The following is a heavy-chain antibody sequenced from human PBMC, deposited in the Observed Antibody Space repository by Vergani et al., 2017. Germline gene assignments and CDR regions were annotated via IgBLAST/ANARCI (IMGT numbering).Heavy chain of an antibody. CDR2: IYYSGST. CDR3: ARQSPLGWIAAAGCFDY. Sequence: QVQLQESGPGLVKPSETLSVTCTVSGGSISSYYWGWIRQPPGKGLEWIGSIYYSGSTYYNPSLKRRVTISVDTSTNQFSLKLSSETAADTAVYYCARQSPLGWIAAAGCFDYWGQGTLVTVSS. CDR1: GGSISSYY. J-gene: IGHJ4*02. V-gene: IGHV4-39*01. D-gene: IGHD6-13*01.